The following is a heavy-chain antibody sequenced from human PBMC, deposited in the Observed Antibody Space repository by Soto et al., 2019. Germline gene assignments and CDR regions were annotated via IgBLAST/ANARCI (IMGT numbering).Heavy chain of an antibody. V-gene: IGHV4-59*01. Sequence: TSETLSLTCTVSGGSISGYYWSWIRQPPGKGLEWIGYIYYSGSTSYNPSLNSRVTISVDTSKNQFSLKLSSVTAADTAVYYCARTRRYYYDSSGYSLDYWGQGTLVTVSS. CDR3: ARTRRYYYDSSGYSLDY. CDR1: GGSISGYY. D-gene: IGHD3-22*01. CDR2: IYYSGST. J-gene: IGHJ4*02.